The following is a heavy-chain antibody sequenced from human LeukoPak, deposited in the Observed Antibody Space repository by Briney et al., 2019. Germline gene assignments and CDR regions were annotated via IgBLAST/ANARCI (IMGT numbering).Heavy chain of an antibody. CDR1: DGSISSGDYY. CDR3: ARGGGNGDYGY. J-gene: IGHJ4*02. Sequence: SETLSLTCTVSDGSISSGDYYWSWIRQPPGKGLEWIGYIYYSGSTYYNPSLKSRVTISVDTSKNQFSLKLSSVTAADTAVYYCARGGGNGDYGYWGQGTLVTVSS. CDR2: IYYSGST. D-gene: IGHD4-17*01. V-gene: IGHV4-30-4*08.